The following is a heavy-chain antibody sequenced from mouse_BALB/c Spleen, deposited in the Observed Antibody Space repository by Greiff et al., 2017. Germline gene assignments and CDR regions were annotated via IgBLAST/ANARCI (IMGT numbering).Heavy chain of an antibody. CDR1: GDSFTSGY. V-gene: IGHV3-8*02. CDR3: ARSGATVVPSYFDY. CDR2: ISYSGST. J-gene: IGHJ2*01. D-gene: IGHD1-1*01. Sequence: EVKLQESGPSLVKPSQTLSLTCSVTGDSFTSGYWNWIRKFPGNKLEYMGYISYSGSTYYNPSLKSRISITRDTSKNQYYLQLNSVTTEDTATYYCARSGATVVPSYFDYGGQGTTLTVSS.